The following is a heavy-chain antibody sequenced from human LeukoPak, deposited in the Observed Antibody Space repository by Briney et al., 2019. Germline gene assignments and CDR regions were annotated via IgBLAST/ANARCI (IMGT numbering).Heavy chain of an antibody. CDR2: IIPILGIA. Sequence: ASVKVSCKASGGTFSSYAISWVRQAPGQGLEWMGRIIPILGIANYAQKFQGRVTITADKSTSTAYMELSSLRSEDTAVYYCARELAFGGVIVPTYYFDYWGQGALVTVSS. J-gene: IGHJ4*02. V-gene: IGHV1-69*04. CDR3: ARELAFGGVIVPTYYFDY. D-gene: IGHD3-16*02. CDR1: GGTFSSYA.